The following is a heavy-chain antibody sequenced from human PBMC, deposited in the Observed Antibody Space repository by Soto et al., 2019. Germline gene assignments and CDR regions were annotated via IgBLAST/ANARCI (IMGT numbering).Heavy chain of an antibody. J-gene: IGHJ5*02. V-gene: IGHV4-31*03. Sequence: QVQLQESGPGLVKPSQTLSLTCTVSGAPMSSGGYYWTWIRQSPGKGLEWIGYIYYSGSTYYNPSLESRVAISLDTSRSQFSLTLHSVTAADTAIYYCARDRHNNFFDPWGQGTLVTVSS. CDR2: IYYSGST. CDR1: GAPMSSGGYY. CDR3: ARDRHNNFFDP. D-gene: IGHD6-6*01.